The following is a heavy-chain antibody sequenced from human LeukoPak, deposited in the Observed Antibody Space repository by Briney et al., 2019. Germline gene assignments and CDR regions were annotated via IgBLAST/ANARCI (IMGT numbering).Heavy chain of an antibody. CDR3: ARDVGLRFLEWLFDY. D-gene: IGHD3-3*01. CDR1: GFTFSSYA. CDR2: ISYDGSNK. Sequence: GGSLRLSCAASGFTFSSYAMHWVRQAPGKGLEWVAVISYDGSNKYYADSVKGRFTTSRDNSKNTLYLQMNSLRAEDTAVYYCARDVGLRFLEWLFDYWGQGTLVTVSS. V-gene: IGHV3-30-3*01. J-gene: IGHJ4*02.